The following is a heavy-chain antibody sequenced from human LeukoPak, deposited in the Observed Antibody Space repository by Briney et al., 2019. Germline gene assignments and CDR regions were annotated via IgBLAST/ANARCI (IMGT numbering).Heavy chain of an antibody. CDR1: GYSFTSYW. Sequence: GESLKISCKGSGYSFTSYWIAWVRQMPGKGLEWMGIIYPGDSDTTYSPSFQGQVTISADKSISTAYLQWSSLKASDTAMYYCARLGPDTSSWYPFAYWGQGTLVTVSS. CDR3: ARLGPDTSSWYPFAY. CDR2: IYPGDSDT. V-gene: IGHV5-51*01. J-gene: IGHJ4*02. D-gene: IGHD6-13*01.